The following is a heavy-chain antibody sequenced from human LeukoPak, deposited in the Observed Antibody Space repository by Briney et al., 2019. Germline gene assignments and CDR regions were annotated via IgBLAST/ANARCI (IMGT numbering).Heavy chain of an antibody. CDR2: ISRDGGRT. D-gene: IGHD3-3*01. J-gene: IGHJ4*02. CDR3: VKDSNYDFWSGYYKGFDN. Sequence: GGSLRLSCAASGFTFDDYGMNWVRQVPGKGLEWVSGISRDGGRTGYADSVQGRFTISRDNSRNSLHLQMNSLRVEDTAFYYCVKDSNYDFWSGYYKGFDNWGQGTLVTVSS. CDR1: GFTFDDYG. V-gene: IGHV3-20*04.